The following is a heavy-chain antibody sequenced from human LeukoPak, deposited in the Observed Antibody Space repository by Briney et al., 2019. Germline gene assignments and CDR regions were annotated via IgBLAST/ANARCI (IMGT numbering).Heavy chain of an antibody. CDR2: LSGSSDTI. D-gene: IGHD5-12*01. Sequence: PGGSLRLSCAASGFTFSDYYMSWIRQAPGKGLEWVSYLSGSSDTIYYADSVKGRFTISRDNAKNSLYLQMNSLRAEDTAVYYCARDGEWLRPMDYWGQETLVTVSS. J-gene: IGHJ4*02. CDR3: ARDGEWLRPMDY. CDR1: GFTFSDYY. V-gene: IGHV3-11*04.